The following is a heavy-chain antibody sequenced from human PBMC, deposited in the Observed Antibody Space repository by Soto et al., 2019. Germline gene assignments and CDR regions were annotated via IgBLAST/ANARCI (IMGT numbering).Heavy chain of an antibody. V-gene: IGHV4-34*01. Sequence: PSETLSLTCAVYGGSFSGYYWSWIRQPPGKGLEWIGEINHSGSTNYNPSLKSRVTISVDTSKNQFSLKLSSVTAADTAVYYCARERVRGVIYWFDPWGQGTLVTVSS. J-gene: IGHJ5*02. CDR3: ARERVRGVIYWFDP. CDR1: GGSFSGYY. CDR2: INHSGST. D-gene: IGHD3-10*01.